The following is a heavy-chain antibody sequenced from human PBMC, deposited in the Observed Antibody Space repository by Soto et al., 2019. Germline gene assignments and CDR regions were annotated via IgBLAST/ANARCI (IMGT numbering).Heavy chain of an antibody. CDR1: GYSFTSYW. D-gene: IGHD5-12*01. J-gene: IGHJ6*02. Sequence: GESLKISCKGSGYSFTSYWISWVRQMPGKGLEWMGRIDPSDSYTNYSPSFQGHVTISADKSISTAYLQWSSLKASDTAMYYCARLVNLSGYDVWYYYYGMDVWGQGTTVTVSS. CDR2: IDPSDSYT. V-gene: IGHV5-10-1*01. CDR3: ARLVNLSGYDVWYYYYGMDV.